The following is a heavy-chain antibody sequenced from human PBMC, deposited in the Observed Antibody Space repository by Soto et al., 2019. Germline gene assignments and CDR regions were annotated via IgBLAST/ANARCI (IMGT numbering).Heavy chain of an antibody. J-gene: IGHJ4*02. CDR1: GGTFSSYA. D-gene: IGHD1-20*01. CDR3: ARGITLPTPLDY. Sequence: GASVKVSCKASGGTFSSYAISWVRQAPGQRLEWMGWINAGNGNTKYSQKFQGRVTITRDTSASTAYMELSSLRSEDTAVYYCARGITLPTPLDYWGQGTLVTVSS. V-gene: IGHV1-3*01. CDR2: INAGNGNT.